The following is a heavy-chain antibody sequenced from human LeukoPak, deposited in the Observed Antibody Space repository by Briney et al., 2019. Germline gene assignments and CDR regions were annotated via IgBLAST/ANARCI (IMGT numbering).Heavy chain of an antibody. V-gene: IGHV3-30-3*01. Sequence: GRSLRLSCAASGSTFSSYAMHWVREAPGKGLEWVAVISYDGSNKYYADSVKGRFTISRDNSKNTLYLQMNSLRAEDTAVYYCARDPDSSGYYAYYFDYWGQGTLVTVSS. CDR3: ARDPDSSGYYAYYFDY. J-gene: IGHJ4*02. CDR2: ISYDGSNK. D-gene: IGHD3-22*01. CDR1: GSTFSSYA.